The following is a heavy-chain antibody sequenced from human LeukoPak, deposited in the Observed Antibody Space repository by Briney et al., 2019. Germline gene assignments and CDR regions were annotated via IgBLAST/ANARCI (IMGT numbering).Heavy chain of an antibody. CDR1: GFTFSSYW. D-gene: IGHD6-13*01. CDR2: INSDGSRT. Sequence: GGSLRLSCAASGFTFSSYWMHWVRQAPGKGLVWVSRINSDGSRTNYADSVKGRFTISRDNTKNTLYVQMNSLRAEDTAVYYCARGPLSSSWYIGGYWGQGTLVTVSS. J-gene: IGHJ4*02. CDR3: ARGPLSSSWYIGGY. V-gene: IGHV3-74*01.